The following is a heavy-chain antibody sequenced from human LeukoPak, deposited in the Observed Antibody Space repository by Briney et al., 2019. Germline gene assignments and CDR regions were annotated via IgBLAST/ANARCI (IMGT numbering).Heavy chain of an antibody. CDR2: IQSDGSKR. Sequence: PGGSLRLSCVASGFTFHSHGMHWVRQAPGKGLEWGAAIQSDGSKRYYGDSAKGRFSISRDDSRNTLYLEMNSLRDEDTAVYYCARDDAYMRLGAWGQGTLVTVSS. D-gene: IGHD3-16*01. CDR3: ARDDAYMRLGA. CDR1: GFTFHSHG. J-gene: IGHJ5*02. V-gene: IGHV3-33*05.